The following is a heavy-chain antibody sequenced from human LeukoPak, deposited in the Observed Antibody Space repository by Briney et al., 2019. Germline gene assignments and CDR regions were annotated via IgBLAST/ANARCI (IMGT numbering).Heavy chain of an antibody. CDR2: INPSGGST. Sequence: GASVTVSCKASGYTFTSYYMHWVRQAPGQGLEWMGLINPSGGSTSYAQKFQGRVTMTRDTSTSTVYMELSSLRSEDTAVYYCAREMVVAAPTYYYYGMDVWGQGTTVTVSS. CDR3: AREMVVAAPTYYYYGMDV. V-gene: IGHV1-46*01. CDR1: GYTFTSYY. D-gene: IGHD2-15*01. J-gene: IGHJ6*02.